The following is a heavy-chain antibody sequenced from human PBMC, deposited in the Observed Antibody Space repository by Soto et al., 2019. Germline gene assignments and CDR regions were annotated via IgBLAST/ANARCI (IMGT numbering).Heavy chain of an antibody. CDR1: GFTFSSYW. CDR3: ARASDSMIPTAY. J-gene: IGHJ4*02. Sequence: EVQLVESGGDLVQPGGSLRLSCAASGFTFSSYWMYWVSKAAGKGLVWVSRINGDGSYTSYADSVKGRFTMSRDNAKNTLYLQMSGLRVEDTAVYYWARASDSMIPTAYWGQGTLVTVSS. CDR2: INGDGSYT. V-gene: IGHV3-74*01. D-gene: IGHD3-22*01.